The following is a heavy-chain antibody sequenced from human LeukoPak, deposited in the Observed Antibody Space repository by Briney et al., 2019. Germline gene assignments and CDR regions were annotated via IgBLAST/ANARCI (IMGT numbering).Heavy chain of an antibody. V-gene: IGHV4-39*01. CDR1: GGSISSSSYY. J-gene: IGHJ4*02. D-gene: IGHD6-13*01. CDR2: IYYSGST. Sequence: PSETLSLTCTVSGGSISSSSYYWGWIRQPPGKGLEWIGSIYYSGSTYYNPSLKSRVTISVDTSKNQFSLKLSSVTAADTAVYYCARQGFRSSRVDYWGQGTLVTVSS. CDR3: ARQGFRSSRVDY.